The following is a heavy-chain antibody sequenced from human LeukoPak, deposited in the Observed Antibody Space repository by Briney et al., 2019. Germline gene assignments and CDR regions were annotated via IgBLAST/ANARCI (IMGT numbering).Heavy chain of an antibody. Sequence: GESLKISCKGSGYSFTSYWIGWEREMPGKGMEWMGIIYPGDSDTRYSPSFQGQVTISADKSISTAYLQWSSLKASDTAMYYCARRYYYGSGSYINDYWGQGTLVTVSS. CDR2: IYPGDSDT. V-gene: IGHV5-51*01. D-gene: IGHD3-10*01. CDR3: ARRYYYGSGSYINDY. CDR1: GYSFTSYW. J-gene: IGHJ4*02.